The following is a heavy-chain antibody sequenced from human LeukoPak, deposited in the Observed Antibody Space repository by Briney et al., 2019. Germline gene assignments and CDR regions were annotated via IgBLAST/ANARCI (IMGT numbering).Heavy chain of an antibody. CDR3: ARNQGYGSGNYDH. CDR2: ISSSSSTM. CDR1: GFTFSSYS. D-gene: IGHD3-10*01. Sequence: GGSLRLSCAASGFTFSSYSMNWVRQAPGKGLEWVSYISSSSSTMYYADSVKGRFTISRDNAKNSLYLQMNSLRDADTAVYYCARNQGYGSGNYDHWGQEPWSPSPQ. J-gene: IGHJ4*01. V-gene: IGHV3-48*02.